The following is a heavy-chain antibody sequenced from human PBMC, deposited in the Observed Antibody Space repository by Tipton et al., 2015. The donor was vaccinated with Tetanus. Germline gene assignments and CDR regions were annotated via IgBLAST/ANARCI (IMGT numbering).Heavy chain of an antibody. V-gene: IGHV3-48*02. CDR2: IGDGRSVI. Sequence: SLRLSCAASGFPFHSYHLAWVRQAPGKGLEWISYIGDGRSVIHYADSVKGRFTISRDNAKNSLYLQMNGLRDDDTAVYFCARDFRPIFGVAHPFDSWGQGTLVTVSS. CDR3: ARDFRPIFGVAHPFDS. D-gene: IGHD3-3*01. J-gene: IGHJ5*01. CDR1: GFPFHSYH.